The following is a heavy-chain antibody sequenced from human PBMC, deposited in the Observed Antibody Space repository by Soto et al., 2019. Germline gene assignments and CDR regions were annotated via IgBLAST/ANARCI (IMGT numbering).Heavy chain of an antibody. D-gene: IGHD5-18*01. J-gene: IGHJ6*02. V-gene: IGHV3-74*01. Sequence: EVQLVESGGGLVQPGGSLRLSCAASGFSISTYWMHWVRQAPGKGLVWVSRLNSDGSTTNYADSVKGRFTISRDNARNTVLLQMNSLRAEDTAVYYCVRDGYPAWVYGVDVWGQGTTVTISS. CDR1: GFSISTYW. CDR3: VRDGYPAWVYGVDV. CDR2: LNSDGSTT.